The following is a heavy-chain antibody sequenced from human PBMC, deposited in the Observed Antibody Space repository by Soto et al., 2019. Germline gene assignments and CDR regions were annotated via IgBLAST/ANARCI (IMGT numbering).Heavy chain of an antibody. D-gene: IGHD3-10*01. J-gene: IGHJ6*02. Sequence: QVQLVESGGGVVQPGRSLRLSCAASGFTFSSYGMHWVRQAPGKGLEWVAVIWYDGSNKYYADSVKGRFTISRDNSKNTLYLQMNSLRAEDTAVYYCARDYLTMVGGAKYYYYGMDVWGQGTTVTVSS. V-gene: IGHV3-33*01. CDR3: ARDYLTMVGGAKYYYYGMDV. CDR2: IWYDGSNK. CDR1: GFTFSSYG.